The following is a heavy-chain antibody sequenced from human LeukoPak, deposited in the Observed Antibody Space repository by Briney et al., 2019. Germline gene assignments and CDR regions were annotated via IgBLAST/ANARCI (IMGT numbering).Heavy chain of an antibody. V-gene: IGHV3-30*03. Sequence: PGGSLRLSCATSGFTFSNYGMHWVRQAPGKGLEWVAVISFDGSNRYYADSVRGRFTISRDNSKNTLSLQMNSLRAEDTAVYYCARQRSSGWSQDFWGQGTLVTVSS. CDR3: ARQRSSGWSQDF. J-gene: IGHJ4*02. CDR2: ISFDGSNR. D-gene: IGHD6-19*01. CDR1: GFTFSNYG.